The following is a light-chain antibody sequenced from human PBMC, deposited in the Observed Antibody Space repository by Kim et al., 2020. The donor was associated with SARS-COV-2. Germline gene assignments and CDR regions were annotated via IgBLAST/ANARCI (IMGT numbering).Light chain of an antibody. CDR3: QSYDSSLSGWV. CDR1: SSNIGAGYD. V-gene: IGLV1-40*01. Sequence: RGTIACTGSSSNIGAGYDVHWYQQFPGIAPKFLIYGDSNRPSGVPDRFSGSKSGTSASLAITGLQAEDEADYYCQSYDSSLSGWVFGGGTKLTVL. J-gene: IGLJ3*02. CDR2: GDS.